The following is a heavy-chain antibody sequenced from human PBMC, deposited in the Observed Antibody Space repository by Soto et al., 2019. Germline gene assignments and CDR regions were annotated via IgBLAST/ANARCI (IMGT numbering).Heavy chain of an antibody. CDR1: GYSFTSYW. Sequence: GESLKISCQGSGYSFTSYWIGWVRQMPGKGLEWMGIIYPGDSDTRYSPSFQGQVTISADKSISTAYLQWSSLKASDTAMYYCATTVTHHEGWFDPWGQGTLVTVSS. D-gene: IGHD4-17*01. CDR2: IYPGDSDT. J-gene: IGHJ5*02. V-gene: IGHV5-51*01. CDR3: ATTVTHHEGWFDP.